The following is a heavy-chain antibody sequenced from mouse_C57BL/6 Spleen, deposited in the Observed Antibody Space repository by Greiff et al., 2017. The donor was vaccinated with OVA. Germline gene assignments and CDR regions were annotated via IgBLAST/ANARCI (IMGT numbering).Heavy chain of an antibody. J-gene: IGHJ4*01. D-gene: IGHD2-2*01. CDR1: GYSITSGYD. CDR2: ISYSGST. V-gene: IGHV3-1*01. Sequence: EVQVVESGPGMVKPSQSLSLTCTVTGYSITSGYDWHWIRHFPGNKLEWMGYISYSGSTNYNPSLKSRISITHDTSKNHFFLKLNSVTTEDTATYYCARGDGYDDYAMDYWGQGTSVTVSS. CDR3: ARGDGYDDYAMDY.